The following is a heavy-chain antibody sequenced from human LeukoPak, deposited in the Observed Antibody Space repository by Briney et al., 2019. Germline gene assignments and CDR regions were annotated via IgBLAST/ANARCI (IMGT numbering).Heavy chain of an antibody. CDR2: IYHSGST. CDR1: GGSISSSSYY. Sequence: SETLSLTCTVSGGSISSSSYYWGWIRQPPGKGLEWIGSIYHSGSTYYNPSLKSRVTISVDTSKNQFSLKLSSVTAADTAVYYCASFIAAAGDYWGQGTLVTVSS. CDR3: ASFIAAAGDY. D-gene: IGHD6-13*01. J-gene: IGHJ4*02. V-gene: IGHV4-39*01.